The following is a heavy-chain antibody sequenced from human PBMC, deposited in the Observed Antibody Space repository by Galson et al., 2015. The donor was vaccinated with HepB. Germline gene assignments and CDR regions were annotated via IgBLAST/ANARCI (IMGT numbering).Heavy chain of an antibody. CDR1: GYTFTSYG. D-gene: IGHD2-2*01. CDR3: ARDSPVYCSSTSCPDFDY. CDR2: ISAYNGNT. Sequence: SVKVSCKASGYTFTSYGISWVRQAPGQGLEWMGWISAYNGNTNYAQKLQGRVTMTTDTSTSTAYMELRSLRSDDTAVYYCARDSPVYCSSTSCPDFDYWGQGTLVTVSS. V-gene: IGHV1-18*01. J-gene: IGHJ4*02.